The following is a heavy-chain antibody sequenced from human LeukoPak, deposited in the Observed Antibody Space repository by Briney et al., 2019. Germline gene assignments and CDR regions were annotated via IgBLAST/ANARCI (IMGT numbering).Heavy chain of an antibody. J-gene: IGHJ4*02. D-gene: IGHD3-10*01. CDR3: AKVGPAITMVREGVYYFDY. CDR2: ISGSGGST. Sequence: GGSLRLSCAASGFTFSSYAMSWVRQAPGKGLEWVSAISGSGGSTYYADSVKGRFTISRDNSKNTLYLQMNSLRAEDTAVYYCAKVGPAITMVREGVYYFDYWGQGTLVTVSS. CDR1: GFTFSSYA. V-gene: IGHV3-23*01.